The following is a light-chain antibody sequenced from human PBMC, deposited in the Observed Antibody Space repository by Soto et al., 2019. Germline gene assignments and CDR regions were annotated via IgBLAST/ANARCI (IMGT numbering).Light chain of an antibody. J-gene: IGLJ1*01. CDR3: SAYTGSNSFV. CDR2: EVS. V-gene: IGLV2-14*01. CDR1: SSDIEDYNY. Sequence: QSVLTQPASVSGSPGQSITISCTGTSSDIEDYNYVSWYQHHPGKAPKFMIYEVSNRPSGVPNRFSGSKSGNTASLTISGLQAEDEADSYCSAYTGSNSFVFGTGTKVTVL.